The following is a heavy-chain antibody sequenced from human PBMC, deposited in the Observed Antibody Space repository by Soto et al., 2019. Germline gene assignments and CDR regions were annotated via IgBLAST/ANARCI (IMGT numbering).Heavy chain of an antibody. CDR1: GVTFSSDS. D-gene: IGHD3-16*01. V-gene: IGHV1-69*01. J-gene: IGHJ4*02. Sequence: QVQLVQSEAEVKKPGSSVKVSCKSSGVTFSSDSISWVRQAPGQGLEWMGGIIPVSRTPTYAQKFQGRVTISADESTRTAYIEVSSLTSEDTAVYYCAMGVASSDWGQGTLVTVS. CDR3: AMGVASSD. CDR2: IIPVSRTP.